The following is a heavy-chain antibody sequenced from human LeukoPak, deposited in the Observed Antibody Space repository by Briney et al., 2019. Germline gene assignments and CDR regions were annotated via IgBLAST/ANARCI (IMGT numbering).Heavy chain of an antibody. CDR2: KKQGGREE. CDR3: ARDNGGWFDF. Sequence: GRSLRLSCVASKFIFSDYWMSWVRQAPGKGLEWVANKKQGGREEKYVDSVKGRFAISRDDAKSTLYLQMDSLSGDDTAVYYCARDNGGWFDFWGRGTLVTVSS. CDR1: KFIFSDYW. J-gene: IGHJ5*01. V-gene: IGHV3-7*03. D-gene: IGHD3-10*01.